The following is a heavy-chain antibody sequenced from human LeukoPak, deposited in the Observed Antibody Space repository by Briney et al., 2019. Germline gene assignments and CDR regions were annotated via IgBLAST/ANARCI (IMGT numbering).Heavy chain of an antibody. CDR1: GFTVSSNY. D-gene: IGHD6-13*01. CDR3: ARGSSSWYLMDYYYGMDV. Sequence: GGSLRLSCAASGFTVSSNYMSWVRQAPGKGLEWVSVIYSGGSTYYADSVKGRFTISRDNSKNTLYLQMNSLRAEDTAVYYCARGSSSWYLMDYYYGMDVWGQGTTVTVPS. V-gene: IGHV3-66*01. CDR2: IYSGGST. J-gene: IGHJ6*02.